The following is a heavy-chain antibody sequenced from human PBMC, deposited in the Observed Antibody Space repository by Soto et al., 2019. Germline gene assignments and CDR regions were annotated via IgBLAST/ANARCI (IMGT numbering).Heavy chain of an antibody. CDR3: ARMGSGYDRTDAFDI. V-gene: IGHV1-46*03. Sequence: QVQLVQSGAEVKKPGASVKVSCKASGYTFTSYYMHWVRQAPGQGLEWMGIINPSGGSTSYAQKFKGRVTMTRDTSTSTVHMELSSLRSEDTAVYYCARMGSGYDRTDAFDIWGQWTMVTVSS. J-gene: IGHJ3*02. CDR2: INPSGGST. CDR1: GYTFTSYY. D-gene: IGHD5-12*01.